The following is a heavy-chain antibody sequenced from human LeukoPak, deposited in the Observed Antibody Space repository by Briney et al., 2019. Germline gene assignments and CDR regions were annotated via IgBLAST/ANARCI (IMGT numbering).Heavy chain of an antibody. CDR1: GGSISNYY. Sequence: SETLSLTCTVSGGSISNYYWSWIRQPAGKGLEWIGRMYTSGSTNYNPSLKSRVTMSVDTSKNQFSLNLSSVTAADTAVYYCARGVDFWSGYQYWFDSWGQGTLVSVCS. CDR3: ARGVDFWSGYQYWFDS. J-gene: IGHJ5*01. D-gene: IGHD3-3*01. CDR2: MYTSGST. V-gene: IGHV4-4*07.